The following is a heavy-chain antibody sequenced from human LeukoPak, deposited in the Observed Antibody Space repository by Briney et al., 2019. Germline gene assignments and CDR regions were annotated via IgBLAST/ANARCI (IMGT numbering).Heavy chain of an antibody. CDR1: GFTFSSYS. Sequence: GGSLRLSCAASGFTFSSYSMNWVRQAPGKGLEWVSSISSSSSYIYYADSVKGRFTISRGNAKNSLYLQMNSLRAEDTVVYYCARRGIAVAGTDYWGQGTLVTVSS. CDR2: ISSSSSYI. CDR3: ARRGIAVAGTDY. V-gene: IGHV3-21*01. J-gene: IGHJ4*02. D-gene: IGHD6-19*01.